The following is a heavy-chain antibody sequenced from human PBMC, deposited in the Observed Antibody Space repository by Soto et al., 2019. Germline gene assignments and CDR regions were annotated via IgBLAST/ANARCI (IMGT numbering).Heavy chain of an antibody. J-gene: IGHJ4*02. Sequence: GGSLRLSCETSGFSFSVYGMHWVRQAPGKGLEWVAVMWYDASKQFYAASVEGRFTISRDNSKAILYLQMNSLRAEDTAVYYCAAWAEGATGVHWGQGTLVTVSS. CDR3: AAWAEGATGVH. CDR2: MWYDASKQ. D-gene: IGHD2-15*01. CDR1: GFSFSVYG. V-gene: IGHV3-33*01.